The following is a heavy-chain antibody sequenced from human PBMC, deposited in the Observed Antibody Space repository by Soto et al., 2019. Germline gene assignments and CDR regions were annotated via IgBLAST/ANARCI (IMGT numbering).Heavy chain of an antibody. CDR2: IWYDGSLK. CDR1: GFTFSTYG. V-gene: IGHV3-33*01. Sequence: GGSLRLSCAASGFTFSTYGMSWVRQAPGKGLEWVAIIWYDGSLKYYADSMKGRFTISRDNSKNTMYLQMNSLRAEDTAVYYCARVDCTGGSCNPYAYYPMDVWGQGTTVTVSS. CDR3: ARVDCTGGSCNPYAYYPMDV. J-gene: IGHJ6*02. D-gene: IGHD2-15*01.